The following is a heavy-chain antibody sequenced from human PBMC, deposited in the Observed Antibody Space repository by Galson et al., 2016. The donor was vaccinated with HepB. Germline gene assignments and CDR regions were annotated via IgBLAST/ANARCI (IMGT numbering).Heavy chain of an antibody. CDR2: IYYSGST. J-gene: IGHJ3*02. Sequence: TLSLTCNVSGVSVSSADYYWSWIRQPPGKGLELIGYIYYSGSTVYNPSLKSHIIISIDTSKNQFSLNLSSVTAADTAAYYCARVRGYVVVKPVDAFDIWGQGTTVTVSS. CDR1: GVSVSSADYY. D-gene: IGHD3-10*01. CDR3: ARVRGYVVVKPVDAFDI. V-gene: IGHV4-30-4*01.